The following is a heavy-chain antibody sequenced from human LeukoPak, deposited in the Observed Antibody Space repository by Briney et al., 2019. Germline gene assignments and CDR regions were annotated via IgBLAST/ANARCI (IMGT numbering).Heavy chain of an antibody. J-gene: IGHJ4*02. CDR1: GFTFSSNW. CDR3: STGAMPDS. CDR2: INSDGSSR. Sequence: GGSLRLSCAASGFTFSSNWMNWVRHAPGKGLVWVSRINSDGSSRSYADSVKGRFTISRDNAKNTLYLQMNSLRAEDTAVYYCSTGAMPDSWGQGTLVTVSS. D-gene: IGHD2-2*01. V-gene: IGHV3-74*01.